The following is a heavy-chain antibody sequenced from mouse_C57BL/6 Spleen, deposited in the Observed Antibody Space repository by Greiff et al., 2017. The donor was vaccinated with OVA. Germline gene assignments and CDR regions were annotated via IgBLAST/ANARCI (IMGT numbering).Heavy chain of an antibody. Sequence: VQLQQSGPVLARPGASVKMSCTTSGYTFTSYWMHWVKQRPGQGLEWIGAIYPGNSDTSYNQKFKDKAKLTAVTSDSTAYMELSSLTNEDSSVYYFTSNWAFDYWGQGTTLTVSS. CDR3: TSNWAFDY. D-gene: IGHD4-1*01. CDR2: IYPGNSDT. J-gene: IGHJ2*01. CDR1: GYTFTSYW. V-gene: IGHV1-5*01.